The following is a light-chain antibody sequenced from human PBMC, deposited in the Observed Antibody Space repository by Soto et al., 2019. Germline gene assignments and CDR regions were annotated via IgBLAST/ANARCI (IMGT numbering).Light chain of an antibody. CDR3: SRSYDGPRFV. CDR2: DTS. Sequence: QAVVTQEPSLTVSPGGTVTLTCDSSTGAVTGGHFPYWFQQRPGQAPRTLIYDTSNKFSWTPARFSGSLLGGKAALTLSGAQPQDEAEYHCSRSYDGPRFVFGGGTKATVL. CDR1: TGAVTGGHF. V-gene: IGLV7-46*01. J-gene: IGLJ2*01.